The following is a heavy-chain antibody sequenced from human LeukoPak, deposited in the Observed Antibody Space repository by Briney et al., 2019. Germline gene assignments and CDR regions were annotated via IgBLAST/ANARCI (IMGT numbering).Heavy chain of an antibody. V-gene: IGHV3-21*01. Sequence: GGSLRLSCAASGFTFSSYWMSWVRQAPGKGLEWVSSISSSSSYIYYADSVKGRFTISRDNAKNSLYLQMNSLRAEDTAVYYCARDCTNGVCPLPSEYYYYMDVWGKGTTVTVSS. D-gene: IGHD2-8*01. CDR2: ISSSSSYI. J-gene: IGHJ6*03. CDR3: ARDCTNGVCPLPSEYYYYMDV. CDR1: GFTFSSYW.